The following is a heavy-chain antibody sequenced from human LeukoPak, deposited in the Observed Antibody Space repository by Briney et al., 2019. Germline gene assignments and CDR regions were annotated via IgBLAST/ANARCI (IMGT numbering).Heavy chain of an antibody. J-gene: IGHJ5*02. CDR2: IIPDGSAK. Sequence: GGSLRLSCAASGFTFSNCWMSWVRQAPGKGLEWVASIIPDGSAKFYVDSVKGRFTISRDDAKSSLYLQVNSLRVEDTAVYYCADVDASAWGQGTLVTVSS. D-gene: IGHD2-15*01. CDR1: GFTFSNCW. CDR3: ADVDASA. V-gene: IGHV3-7*01.